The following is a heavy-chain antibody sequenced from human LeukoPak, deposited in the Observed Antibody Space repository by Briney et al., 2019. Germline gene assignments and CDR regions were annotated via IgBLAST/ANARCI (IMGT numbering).Heavy chain of an antibody. V-gene: IGHV3-30*18. J-gene: IGHJ5*02. D-gene: IGHD6-19*01. CDR3: AKTLVVRHSGCANH. CDR1: GFTFSNYD. CDR2: ISYDGSNK. Sequence: GRSLRLSCAASGFTFSNYDIHWVRQAPGKGLEWVAVISYDGSNKYYADSVKGRFTISRDNSKNTLYLQMNSLRAEDTAVYYCAKTLVVRHSGCANHWGQGTLVTVSS.